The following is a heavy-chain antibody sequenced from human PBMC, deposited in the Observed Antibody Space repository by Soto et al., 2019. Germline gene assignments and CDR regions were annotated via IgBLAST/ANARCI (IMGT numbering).Heavy chain of an antibody. J-gene: IGHJ6*02. CDR2: INPSGGST. CDR3: ARANGSGSYYNFYYYGMDV. Sequence: ASVKVSCKASGYTFTSYYMHWVRQAPGQGLEWMGIINPSGGSTSYAQKFQGRVTMTRDTSTSTVYMELSSLRSGDTAVYYCARANGSGSYYNFYYYGMDVWGQGTTVTVSS. D-gene: IGHD3-10*01. V-gene: IGHV1-46*01. CDR1: GYTFTSYY.